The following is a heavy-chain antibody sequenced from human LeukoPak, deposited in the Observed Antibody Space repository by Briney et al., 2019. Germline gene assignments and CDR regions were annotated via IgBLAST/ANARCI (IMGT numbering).Heavy chain of an antibody. CDR2: IWYDGSNK. CDR3: ARKSAYYGSGSSIGYYYYYGMDV. CDR1: GFTFSSYG. J-gene: IGHJ6*02. D-gene: IGHD3-10*01. Sequence: GRSLRLSCAASGFTFSSYGMPWVRQAPGKGLEWVAVIWYDGSNKYYADSVKGRFTISRDNSKNTLYLQMNSLRAEDTAVYYCARKSAYYGSGSSIGYYYYYGMDVWGQGTTVTVSS. V-gene: IGHV3-33*01.